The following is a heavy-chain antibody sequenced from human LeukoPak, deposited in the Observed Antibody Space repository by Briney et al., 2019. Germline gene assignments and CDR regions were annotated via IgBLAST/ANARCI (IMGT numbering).Heavy chain of an antibody. V-gene: IGHV4-39*01. CDR2: IYYSGST. J-gene: IGHJ4*02. D-gene: IGHD5-12*01. Sequence: SETLSLTCTVSGGSISSSSYYWGWIRQPPGKGLEWIGSIYYSGSTYYNPPLKSRVTISVDTSKNQFSLKLSSVTAADTAVYYCARLVSGYDYDYWGQGTLVTVSS. CDR3: ARLVSGYDYDY. CDR1: GGSISSSSYY.